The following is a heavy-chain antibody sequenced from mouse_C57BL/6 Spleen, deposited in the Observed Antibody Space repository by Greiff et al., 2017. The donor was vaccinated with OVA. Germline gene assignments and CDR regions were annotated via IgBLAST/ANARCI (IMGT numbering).Heavy chain of an antibody. Sequence: VQLQQPGAELVKPGASVKLSCKASGYAFSSSWMNWVKQRPGKGLEWIGRIYPGDGDTNYNGKFKGKATLTADKSSSTAYMQLSSLTSEDSAVYFCAREGWVDYWGQGTTLTVS. D-gene: IGHD3-3*01. CDR1: GYAFSSSW. CDR3: AREGWVDY. V-gene: IGHV1-82*01. CDR2: IYPGDGDT. J-gene: IGHJ2*01.